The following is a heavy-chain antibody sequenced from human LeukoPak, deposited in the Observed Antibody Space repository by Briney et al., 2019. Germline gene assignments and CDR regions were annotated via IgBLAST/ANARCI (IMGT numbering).Heavy chain of an antibody. V-gene: IGHV4-59*12. Sequence: PSETLSLTCTVSGGSISSYYWSWIRQPPGKGPEWIGYIYYSGSTNYNPSLKSRVTISVDTSKNQFSLKLSSVTAADTAVYYCAREGARGEVPAARYYYYYMDVWGKGTTVTVSS. CDR3: AREGARGEVPAARYYYYYMDV. D-gene: IGHD2-2*01. CDR2: IYYSGST. J-gene: IGHJ6*03. CDR1: GGSISSYY.